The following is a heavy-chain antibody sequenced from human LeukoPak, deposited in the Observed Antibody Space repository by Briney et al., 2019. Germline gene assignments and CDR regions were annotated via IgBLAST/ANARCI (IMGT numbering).Heavy chain of an antibody. D-gene: IGHD4/OR15-4a*01. CDR1: GFTFSSYS. J-gene: IGHJ3*02. V-gene: IGHV3-21*01. Sequence: GGSLRLSCTVSGFTFSSYSMNWVRQAPGKGLEWISSISGSSTYTLYTDSVKGRFTISRDNAKNSLYLQMNSLRAEDTAVYYCAGSDGPTDAFDIWGRGTMVTLSS. CDR2: ISGSSTYT. CDR3: AGSDGPTDAFDI.